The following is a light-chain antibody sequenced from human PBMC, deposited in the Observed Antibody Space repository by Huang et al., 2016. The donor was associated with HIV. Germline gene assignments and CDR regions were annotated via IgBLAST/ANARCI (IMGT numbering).Light chain of an antibody. CDR1: QTVIKN. CDR2: GAS. V-gene: IGKV3-15*01. CDR3: QQYNRWPPLT. Sequence: VMTQSPASLSVSPGERVTLSCRASQTVIKNLAWYQQRPGQAHRLLVYGASVRAAVGPDRFSGSGYGTDFTLTITSLQSEDFAIYYCQQYNRWPPLTFGRGTKVETK. J-gene: IGKJ4*01.